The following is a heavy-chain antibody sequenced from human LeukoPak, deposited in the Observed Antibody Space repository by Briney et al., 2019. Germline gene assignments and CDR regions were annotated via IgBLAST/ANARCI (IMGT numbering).Heavy chain of an antibody. CDR1: GFTFSSYW. Sequence: GGSLRLSCAASGFTFSSYWMSWVRQAPGKGLEWVALIKEDGSEELYDGSVEGRFTISRDSGKNSLYLQMNSLRAEDTAVYYCAGGAGWLSDYWGQGTLVTVSS. D-gene: IGHD2-15*01. CDR2: IKEDGSEE. V-gene: IGHV3-7*03. J-gene: IGHJ4*02. CDR3: AGGAGWLSDY.